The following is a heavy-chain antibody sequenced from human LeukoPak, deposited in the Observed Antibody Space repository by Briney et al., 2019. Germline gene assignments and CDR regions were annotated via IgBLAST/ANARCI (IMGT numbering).Heavy chain of an antibody. CDR1: GYTFTNYG. CDR2: ISAGSGDT. D-gene: IGHD4-17*01. J-gene: IGHJ6*02. Sequence: ASVKVSCKASGYTFTNYGMHWVRQAPGQGLEWMGWISAGSGDTKYSQRFQGRVTITRDTSASTAYMELSSLRSEDTAVYYCASTVIAGGYGMDVWGQGTTVTVSS. V-gene: IGHV1-3*01. CDR3: ASTVIAGGYGMDV.